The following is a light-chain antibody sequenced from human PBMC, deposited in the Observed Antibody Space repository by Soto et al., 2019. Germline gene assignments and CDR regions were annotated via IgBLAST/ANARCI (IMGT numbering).Light chain of an antibody. CDR1: QSVSSY. Sequence: EIVLTQSPATLSLSPGERATLSCRASQSVSSYLACYQQKPGQAPRLLIYDASNRATGIPARFSGSGSVTDFALTISCLEPEDFAVYYCQQRSNWPPYTFGQGTKLEIK. V-gene: IGKV3-11*01. J-gene: IGKJ2*01. CDR3: QQRSNWPPYT. CDR2: DAS.